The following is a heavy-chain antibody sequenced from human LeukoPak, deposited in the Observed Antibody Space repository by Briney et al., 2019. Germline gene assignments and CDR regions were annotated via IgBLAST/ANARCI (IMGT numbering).Heavy chain of an antibody. CDR1: GYSISSGYY. V-gene: IGHV4-38-2*02. CDR3: ARAESGSYFSRFDY. D-gene: IGHD1-26*01. CDR2: IFHSGST. J-gene: IGHJ4*02. Sequence: SETLSLTCTVSGYSISSGYYWGWIRQPPGKGLEWIGSIFHSGSTYYNPSLKSRVTISVDPSKNQFSLHLSSVTAADTAVYYCARAESGSYFSRFDYWGQGTLVTVSS.